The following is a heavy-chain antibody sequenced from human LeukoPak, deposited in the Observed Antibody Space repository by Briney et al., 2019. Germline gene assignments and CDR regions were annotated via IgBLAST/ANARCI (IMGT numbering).Heavy chain of an antibody. CDR1: GFTFSSYS. Sequence: GGSLRLSCAASGFTFSSYSMNWVRQAPGKGLEWVAVISYDGSNKYYADSVKGRFTISRDNSKNTLYLQMNSLRAEDTAVYYCAKDLDSSGYFFDYWGQGTLVTVSS. CDR2: ISYDGSNK. V-gene: IGHV3-30*18. CDR3: AKDLDSSGYFFDY. J-gene: IGHJ4*02. D-gene: IGHD3-22*01.